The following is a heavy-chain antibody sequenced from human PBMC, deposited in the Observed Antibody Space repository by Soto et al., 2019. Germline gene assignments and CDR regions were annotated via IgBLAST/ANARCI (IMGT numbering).Heavy chain of an antibody. V-gene: IGHV3-30-3*01. CDR1: GFTFSSYA. D-gene: IGHD6-13*01. CDR3: AREGWDIAAAGTSLFFDY. Sequence: PGGSLRLSCAASGFTFSSYAMHWVRQAPGKGLEWVAVISYDGSNKYYADSVKGRFTISRDNSKNTLYLQMNSLRAEDTAVYYCAREGWDIAAAGTSLFFDYWGQGTLVTVSS. J-gene: IGHJ4*02. CDR2: ISYDGSNK.